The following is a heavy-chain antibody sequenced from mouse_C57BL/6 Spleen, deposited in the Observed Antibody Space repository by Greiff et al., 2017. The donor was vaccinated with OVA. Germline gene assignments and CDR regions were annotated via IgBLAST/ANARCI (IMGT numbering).Heavy chain of an antibody. CDR3: AGGVVTRYYYAMDY. CDR1: GFTFSSYA. J-gene: IGHJ4*01. Sequence: EVMLVESGGGLVKPGGSLKLSCAASGFTFSSYAMSWVRQTPEKRLEWVATISDGGSYTYYPDNVKGRFTISRDNAKNNLYLQMSHLKSEDTAMYYCAGGVVTRYYYAMDYWGQGTSVTVSS. V-gene: IGHV5-4*03. CDR2: ISDGGSYT. D-gene: IGHD2-5*01.